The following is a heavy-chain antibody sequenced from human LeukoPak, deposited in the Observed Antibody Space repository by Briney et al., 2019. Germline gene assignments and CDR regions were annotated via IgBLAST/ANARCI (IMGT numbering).Heavy chain of an antibody. D-gene: IGHD3-3*01. CDR1: GFTFSTYW. Sequence: GGSLRLSCAASGFTFSTYWMTWVRQAPGKGLEWVAYIKQDGSEKYFVDSVKGRFSISRDNAKNSLYLQMKSLRAEDTSVYFFVRNFLFLEDYWGQGTLVTVSS. CDR3: VRNFLFLEDY. J-gene: IGHJ4*02. CDR2: IKQDGSEK. V-gene: IGHV3-7*01.